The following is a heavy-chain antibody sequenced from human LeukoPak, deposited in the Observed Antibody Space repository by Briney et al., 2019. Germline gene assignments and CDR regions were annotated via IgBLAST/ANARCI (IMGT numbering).Heavy chain of an antibody. D-gene: IGHD2-2*01. Sequence: GASVKVSCKASGYTFTSYAMNWVRQAPGQGLEWMGWINTNTGNPTYAQGFTGRFVFSLDTSVSTAYLQISSLQAEDTAVYYCARDIVVGWENWFDPWGQGTLVTVSS. J-gene: IGHJ5*02. V-gene: IGHV7-4-1*02. CDR1: GYTFTSYA. CDR2: INTNTGNP. CDR3: ARDIVVGWENWFDP.